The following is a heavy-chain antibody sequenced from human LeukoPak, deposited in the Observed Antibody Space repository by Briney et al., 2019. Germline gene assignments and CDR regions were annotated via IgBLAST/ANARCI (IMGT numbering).Heavy chain of an antibody. Sequence: GGSLRLSCTASGFTFSGSAMHWVRQASGKGLEWVGRIRSKANSYATVYAASVKGRFTISRDDSKNTAYLQMNSLKTEDTAVYYCTSEVTTDYYYYYMDVWGEGTTVTVSS. CDR1: GFTFSGSA. J-gene: IGHJ6*03. CDR2: IRSKANSYAT. V-gene: IGHV3-73*01. CDR3: TSEVTTDYYYYYMDV. D-gene: IGHD4-11*01.